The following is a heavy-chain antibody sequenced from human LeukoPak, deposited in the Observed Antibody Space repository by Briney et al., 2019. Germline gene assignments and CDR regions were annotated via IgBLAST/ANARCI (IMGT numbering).Heavy chain of an antibody. CDR2: IYYSGST. CDR3: ARDYYDRFDY. Sequence: PSKTLSLTCTVSGGSISSSSYYWGWIRQPPGKGLEWIGSIYYSGSTYYNPSLKSRVTISVDTSKNQFSLKLSSVTAADTAVYYCARDYYDRFDYWGQGTLVTVSS. CDR1: GGSISSSSYY. D-gene: IGHD3-22*01. V-gene: IGHV4-39*07. J-gene: IGHJ4*02.